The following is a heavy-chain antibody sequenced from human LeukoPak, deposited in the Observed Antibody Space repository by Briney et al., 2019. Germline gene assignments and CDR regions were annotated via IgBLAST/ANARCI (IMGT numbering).Heavy chain of an antibody. CDR1: GFTFGVYA. Sequence: GRSLRLSCAASGFTFGVYAMHWVRQAPGKGLEWVSGISWNSGSIGYADSVKGRFTISRDNAKNSLYLQMNSLRAEDTALYYCAKVTYYYGSGSNPPNYYYYGMDVWGQGTTVTVSS. CDR3: AKVTYYYGSGSNPPNYYYYGMDV. CDR2: ISWNSGSI. J-gene: IGHJ6*02. V-gene: IGHV3-9*01. D-gene: IGHD3-10*01.